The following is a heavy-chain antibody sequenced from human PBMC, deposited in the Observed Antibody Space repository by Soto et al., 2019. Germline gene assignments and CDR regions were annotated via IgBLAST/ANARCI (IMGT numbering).Heavy chain of an antibody. D-gene: IGHD3-10*01. J-gene: IGHJ6*02. V-gene: IGHV1-69*01. CDR1: GGTFSIYA. CDR2: IIPHYGTA. Sequence: QVQLVHSGAEVRKPGSSVKVSCKASGGTFSIYAISWVRRAPGQGLEWMGGIIPHYGTAKYAQKFQGRVKITVDESMRTGYMELSSLRSEDTAVYYCATMGQETTFYGSGSGFDMDVWGQGTPVTVSS. CDR3: ATMGQETTFYGSGSGFDMDV.